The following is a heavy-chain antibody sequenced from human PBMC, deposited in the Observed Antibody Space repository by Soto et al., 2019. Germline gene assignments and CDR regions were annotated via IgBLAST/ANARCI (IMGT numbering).Heavy chain of an antibody. CDR2: IYYSGST. CDR3: ARGAPNYYYYYMDV. CDR1: GGSISSSSYY. Sequence: SETLSLTCTVSGGSISSSSYYWGWIRQPPGKGLEWIGSIYYSGSTYYNPSLKSRVTISVDTSKNQFSLKLSSVTAADTAVYYCARGAPNYYYYYMDVWGKGTTVTVSS. V-gene: IGHV4-39*01. J-gene: IGHJ6*03.